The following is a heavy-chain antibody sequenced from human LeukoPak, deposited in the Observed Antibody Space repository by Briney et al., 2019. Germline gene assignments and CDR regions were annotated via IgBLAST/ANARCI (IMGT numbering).Heavy chain of an antibody. Sequence: KPSETLSLTCAVYGGSFSGYYWSWIRQPPGKGLEWIGEINHSGSTNYNPSLKSRVTISVDTSKNQFSLKLSFVTAADTAVYYCAREGDYVYYFDYWGQGTLVTVSS. CDR1: GGSFSGYY. CDR2: INHSGST. D-gene: IGHD4-17*01. V-gene: IGHV4-34*01. CDR3: AREGDYVYYFDY. J-gene: IGHJ4*02.